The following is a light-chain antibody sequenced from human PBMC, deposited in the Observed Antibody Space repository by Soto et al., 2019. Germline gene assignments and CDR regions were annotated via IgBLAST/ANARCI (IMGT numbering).Light chain of an antibody. CDR1: QSVSSTY. J-gene: IGKJ5*01. Sequence: EIVLTQSPGTLSLSPGERAPLSCRASQSVSSTYLAWCQQKPGQAPRLLIYGASTRATGIPDRFSGTGSGTDFTLTISRLEPEDFAVYYCQHFGDSPITFGQGTRLEIK. CDR2: GAS. V-gene: IGKV3-20*01. CDR3: QHFGDSPIT.